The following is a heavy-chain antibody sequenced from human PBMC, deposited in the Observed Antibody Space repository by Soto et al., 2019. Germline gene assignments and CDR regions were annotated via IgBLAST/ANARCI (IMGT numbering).Heavy chain of an antibody. V-gene: IGHV3-23*01. CDR3: AIHFYYGSGSYYAVDY. J-gene: IGHJ4*02. CDR1: GFTFSNYA. Sequence: VQLLESGGGFVQPGGSLRLSCVVSGFTFSNYAINWVRQAPGKGLEWVSAISASGGSTYYIDSVKGRFTISRDSSKNTLYLQMNSLRVDDTAVYYCAIHFYYGSGSYYAVDYWGQGTLVTVSS. D-gene: IGHD3-10*01. CDR2: ISASGGST.